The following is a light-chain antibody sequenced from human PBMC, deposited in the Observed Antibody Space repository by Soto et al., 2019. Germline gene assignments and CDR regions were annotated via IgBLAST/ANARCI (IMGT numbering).Light chain of an antibody. CDR3: QQYSNSPLT. CDR1: QSVSRNY. CDR2: GAS. Sequence: EIPLTNRPGTLSFARGWRTTLSCMASQSVSRNYVAWYQQKPGQAPRLLIYGASSRASGIPDRFSGSGSGADFTLSITRLEPEDFAVYYCQQYSNSPLTFGGGTKVDIK. V-gene: IGKV3-20*01. J-gene: IGKJ4*01.